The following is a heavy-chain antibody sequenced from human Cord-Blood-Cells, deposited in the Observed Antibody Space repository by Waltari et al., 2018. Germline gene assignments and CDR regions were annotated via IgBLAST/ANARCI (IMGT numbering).Heavy chain of an antibody. J-gene: IGHJ4*02. CDR1: GFTFSSYG. CDR3: AKADIVATMGDY. D-gene: IGHD5-12*01. CDR2: ISYDGSNK. V-gene: IGHV3-30*18. Sequence: QVQLVESGGGVVQPGRSLRLSCAASGFTFSSYGMHWVRQAPGKGMGWVAVISYDGSNKYYADSVKGRFTISRDNSKNTLYLQMNSLRAEDTAVYYCAKADIVATMGDYWGQGTLVTVSS.